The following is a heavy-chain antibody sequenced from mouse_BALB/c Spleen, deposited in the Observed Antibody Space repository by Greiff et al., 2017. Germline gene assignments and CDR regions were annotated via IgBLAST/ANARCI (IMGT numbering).Heavy chain of an antibody. J-gene: IGHJ4*01. Sequence: EVKLMESGGGLVQPGGSRKLSCAASGFTFSSFGMHWVRQAPEKGLEWVAYISSGSSTIYYADTVKGRFTISRDNPKNTLFLQMTSLRSEDTAMYYCARPGTGAMDYWGQGTSVTVSS. CDR1: GFTFSSFG. D-gene: IGHD4-1*01. V-gene: IGHV5-17*02. CDR2: ISSGSSTI. CDR3: ARPGTGAMDY.